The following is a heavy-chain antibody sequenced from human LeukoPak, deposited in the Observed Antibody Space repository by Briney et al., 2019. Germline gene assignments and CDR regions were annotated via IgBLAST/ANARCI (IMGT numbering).Heavy chain of an antibody. CDR3: ARAFRSFGEFLDAFDI. CDR2: INWNGGST. CDR1: GFTFDDYG. Sequence: GGSLRLSCAASGFTFDDYGMSWVRQAPGKGLEWVSGINWNGGSTGYADSVKGRFTISRDNAKNSLYLQMNSLRAEDTALYYCARAFRSFGEFLDAFDIWGQGTMVTVSS. V-gene: IGHV3-20*04. J-gene: IGHJ3*02. D-gene: IGHD3-10*01.